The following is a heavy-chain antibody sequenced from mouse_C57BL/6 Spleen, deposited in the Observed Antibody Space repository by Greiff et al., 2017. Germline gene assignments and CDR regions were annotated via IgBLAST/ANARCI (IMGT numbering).Heavy chain of an antibody. CDR1: GYTFTSYG. CDR2: IYPRSGNT. V-gene: IGHV1-81*01. Sequence: VQLQQSGAELARPGASVKLSCKASGYTFTSYGISWVKQRTGQGLEWIGEIYPRSGNTYYNEKFKGKATLTADKSSSTAYMELRSLTSEDSAVYFCARTGYYGSSPYYYAMDYWDQGTSVTVSS. J-gene: IGHJ4*01. D-gene: IGHD1-1*01. CDR3: ARTGYYGSSPYYYAMDY.